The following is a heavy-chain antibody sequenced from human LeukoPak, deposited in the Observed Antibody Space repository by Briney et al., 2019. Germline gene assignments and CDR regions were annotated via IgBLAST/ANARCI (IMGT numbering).Heavy chain of an antibody. CDR1: GGSINSYW. CDR3: ARAGYTISSYRFDY. CDR2: IYTTGRT. V-gene: IGHV4-4*07. J-gene: IGHJ4*02. D-gene: IGHD3-16*02. Sequence: SETLSLNCSVSGGSINSYWWSWIRQPAGKGLEFIGRIYTTGRTNYNPSLKSRVSMSADTSQNKFSLELRSVTAADTAVYFCARAGYTISSYRFDYWGQGALVTVSS.